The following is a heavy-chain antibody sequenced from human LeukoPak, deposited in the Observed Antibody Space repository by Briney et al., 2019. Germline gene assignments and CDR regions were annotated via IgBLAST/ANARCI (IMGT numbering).Heavy chain of an antibody. CDR3: ARGHIVATTHSYYFDY. Sequence: GGSLRLSCAASGFTFSSYSMNWVRQAPGKGLEWVSSISSSSSYIYYADSVKGRFTISRDNAKNSLYLQMNSLRAEDTAVYYCARGHIVATTHSYYFDYWGQGTLVTVSS. J-gene: IGHJ4*02. V-gene: IGHV3-21*01. CDR1: GFTFSSYS. D-gene: IGHD5-12*01. CDR2: ISSSSSYI.